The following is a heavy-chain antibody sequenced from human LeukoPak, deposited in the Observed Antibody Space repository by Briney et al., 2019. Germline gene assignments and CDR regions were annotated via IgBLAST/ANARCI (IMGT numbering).Heavy chain of an antibody. Sequence: KASQTLSLTCTVSGGSISSGGYYWSWIRQPPGKGLEWIGEINHSGSTNYNPSLKSRVSISVDTSKNQFSLKLSSVTAADTAVYYCASPRGPLTWFDYWGQGTLVTVSS. V-gene: IGHV4-30-2*01. D-gene: IGHD3-10*01. CDR1: GGSISSGGYY. J-gene: IGHJ4*02. CDR3: ASPRGPLTWFDY. CDR2: INHSGST.